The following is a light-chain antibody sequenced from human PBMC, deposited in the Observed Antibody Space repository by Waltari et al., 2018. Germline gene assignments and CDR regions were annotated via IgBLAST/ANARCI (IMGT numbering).Light chain of an antibody. CDR1: QSVYSS. J-gene: IGKJ1*01. V-gene: IGKV3-15*01. Sequence: EVVMTQSPATLSVSPGERATLSCRASQSVYSSLAWYQQKPGQAPRLLIYGASTRATSIPARFSGSGSGTEFTLTISSLQSEDFAVYYGQQYSNWWTFGQGTKVEIK. CDR3: QQYSNWWT. CDR2: GAS.